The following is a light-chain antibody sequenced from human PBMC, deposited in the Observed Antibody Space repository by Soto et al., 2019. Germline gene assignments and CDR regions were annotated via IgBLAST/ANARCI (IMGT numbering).Light chain of an antibody. CDR3: QQYDNLPPVIT. Sequence: DIQMTQSPSSLSASVGDRVTITCQASQDISNYLNWYQQKPGKAPKLLIYDASNLETGVPSRFSGSGSGTDFTFTISSLQPEVIATYYCQQYDNLPPVITFGQGTRLEIK. J-gene: IGKJ5*01. V-gene: IGKV1-33*01. CDR1: QDISNY. CDR2: DAS.